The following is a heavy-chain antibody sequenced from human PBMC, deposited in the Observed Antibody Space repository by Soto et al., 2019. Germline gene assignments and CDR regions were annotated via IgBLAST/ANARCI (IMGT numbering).Heavy chain of an antibody. CDR1: GGSISSYY. V-gene: IGHV4-59*01. D-gene: IGHD3-22*01. J-gene: IGHJ4*02. Sequence: SETLSLTCTVSGGSISSYYWSWIRQPPGKGLEWIGYIYYSGSTNYNPSLKSRVTVSVDTSKNQFSLKLSSVTAADTAVYYCASHYYDSSGYYYVFDYWGQGTLVTVSS. CDR3: ASHYYDSSGYYYVFDY. CDR2: IYYSGST.